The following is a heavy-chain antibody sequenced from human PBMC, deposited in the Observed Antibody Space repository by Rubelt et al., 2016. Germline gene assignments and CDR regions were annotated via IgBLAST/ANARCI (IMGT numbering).Heavy chain of an antibody. CDR3: ARGMRWFGENY. D-gene: IGHD3-10*01. Sequence: QVQLVQSGAEVKKPGASVKVSCKASGYTFTSYAMNWVRQAPGQGLEWMGWINTNTGNPTYAQGFTGRFVLSLDTAVSTAYLQISSLKAEDTAVYYWARGMRWFGENYWGQGTLVTVSS. CDR2: INTNTGNP. CDR1: GYTFTSYA. V-gene: IGHV7-4-1*02. J-gene: IGHJ4*02.